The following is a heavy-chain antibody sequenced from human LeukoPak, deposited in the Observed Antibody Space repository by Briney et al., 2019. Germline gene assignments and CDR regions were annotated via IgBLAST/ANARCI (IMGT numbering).Heavy chain of an antibody. CDR2: IYYSGST. J-gene: IGHJ1*01. D-gene: IGHD3-22*01. CDR1: GGSISSSSYY. Sequence: SETLSLTCTVSGGSISSSSYYWGWLRQPPGTGLEWVGSIYYSGSTYYNPPLKSRVTISVDTSKNQFSLKLSSVTAADTAVYYCARVVQSTDSSGFYLPEYFQHWGQGTLVTVSS. CDR3: ARVVQSTDSSGFYLPEYFQH. V-gene: IGHV4-39*07.